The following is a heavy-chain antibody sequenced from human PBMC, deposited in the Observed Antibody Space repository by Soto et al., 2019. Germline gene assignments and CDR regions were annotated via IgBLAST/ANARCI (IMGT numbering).Heavy chain of an antibody. D-gene: IGHD6-13*01. CDR2: ISANNGDT. CDR1: GYTFTTYG. V-gene: IGHV1-18*01. CDR3: ARGRRAAAGTANAFDI. J-gene: IGHJ3*02. Sequence: ASVKVSCKASGYTFTTYGLAWVRQAPGQGLEWMGWISANNGDTNYAQKLQGRVTMTTDTSTSTAYMELRSLRSEDTAVYYCARGRRAAAGTANAFDIWGQGTMVTVSS.